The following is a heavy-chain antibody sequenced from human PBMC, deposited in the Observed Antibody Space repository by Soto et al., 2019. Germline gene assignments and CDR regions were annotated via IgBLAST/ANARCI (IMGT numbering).Heavy chain of an antibody. J-gene: IGHJ6*02. CDR2: IYYSGST. CDR3: AVQHEYYYYGMDV. V-gene: IGHV4-39*01. CDR1: GGSISSSSYY. Sequence: SETLSLTCTVSGGSISSSSYYWGWIRQPPGKGLEWIGSIYYSGSTYYNPSLKSRVTISVDTSKNQFSLKLSSVTAADTAVYYCAVQHEYYYYGMDVWGQGTTVTVSS.